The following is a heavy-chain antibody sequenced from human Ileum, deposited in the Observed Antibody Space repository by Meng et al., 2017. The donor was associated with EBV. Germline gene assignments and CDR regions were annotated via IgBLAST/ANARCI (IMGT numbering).Heavy chain of an antibody. Sequence: EVRLVESGGGFVHTAVSLRLSCAAFGFNFNIYAINWVRQAPGRGLEWVSGITASGGTSYYADSVKGRFSISRDNSANTVYLQMNSLRAEDTAVYFCSNLPYTYWGQGTLVTVSS. CDR1: GFNFNIYA. CDR2: ITASGGTS. D-gene: IGHD2-2*01. CDR3: SNLPYTY. V-gene: IGHV3-23*04. J-gene: IGHJ4*02.